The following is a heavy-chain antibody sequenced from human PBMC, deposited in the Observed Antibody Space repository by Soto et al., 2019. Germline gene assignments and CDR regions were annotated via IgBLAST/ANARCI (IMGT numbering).Heavy chain of an antibody. V-gene: IGHV3-7*01. Sequence: GGSLRLSCAVSEFNVMSYWMSWVRQAPGKGLEWVASIKEDGSEIYYLQSVRGRFTISRDSAGNALHLAMNYLSAEDTGVYFCARDIGFDYVNRGQGTLVTVSS. D-gene: IGHD3-16*01. J-gene: IGHJ4*02. CDR3: ARDIGFDYVN. CDR1: EFNVMSYW. CDR2: IKEDGSEI.